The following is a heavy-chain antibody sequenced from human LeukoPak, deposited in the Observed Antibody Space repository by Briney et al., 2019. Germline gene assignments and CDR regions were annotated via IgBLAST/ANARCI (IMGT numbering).Heavy chain of an antibody. V-gene: IGHV3-21*01. J-gene: IGHJ4*02. CDR3: ASLGRVTTDY. CDR1: GFTFSRHS. D-gene: IGHD4-17*01. CDR2: ISSSSSYI. Sequence: PGGSLRLSCAASGFTFSRHSINWVRQAPGKGLEWVSSISSSSSYIYYADSVKGRFTISRDNAKNSLYLQMNSLRAEDTAVYYCASLGRVTTDYWGQGTLVTVSS.